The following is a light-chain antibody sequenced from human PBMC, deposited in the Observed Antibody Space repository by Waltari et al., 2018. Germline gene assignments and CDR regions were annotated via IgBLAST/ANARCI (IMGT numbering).Light chain of an antibody. CDR3: QQYDSIVLT. CDR1: QSVRNNF. V-gene: IGKV3-20*01. J-gene: IGKJ4*01. CDR2: GAS. Sequence: EIVLTQSPGTLSLSPGERATLSCRASQSVRNNFLHWYQQKPGQAPRLLIYGASSGATGIPDRFSGSGSGTDFTLTISRLEPEDFAVYYCQQYDSIVLTFGGGTKVEI.